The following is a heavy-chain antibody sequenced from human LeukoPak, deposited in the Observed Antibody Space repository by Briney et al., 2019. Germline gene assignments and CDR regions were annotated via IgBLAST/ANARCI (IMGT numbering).Heavy chain of an antibody. J-gene: IGHJ4*02. CDR2: IYYSGST. D-gene: IGHD5-18*01. CDR3: ASGYSYGYDY. Sequence: SETLSLTCTVSGDSITGYYWGWIRQPPGKGLEWIGSIYYSGSTYYNPSLKSRVTISVDTSKNQFSLKLSSVTAADTAVYYCASGYSYGYDYWGQGTLVTVSS. V-gene: IGHV4-39*07. CDR1: GDSITGYY.